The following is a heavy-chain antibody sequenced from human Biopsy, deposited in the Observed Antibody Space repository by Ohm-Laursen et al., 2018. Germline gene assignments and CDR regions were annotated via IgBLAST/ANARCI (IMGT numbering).Heavy chain of an antibody. D-gene: IGHD4/OR15-4a*01. Sequence: SLRLSCTASGFTFSTYSMSWVRQAPGKGLEWVSYMSRSGDTIYYADSVKGRFTISRDNAKNSLYLQMSSLRADDTAVYYCARGANPFHYWGRGTLVTVSS. CDR3: ARGANPFHY. J-gene: IGHJ4*02. V-gene: IGHV3-48*03. CDR2: MSRSGDTI. CDR1: GFTFSTYS.